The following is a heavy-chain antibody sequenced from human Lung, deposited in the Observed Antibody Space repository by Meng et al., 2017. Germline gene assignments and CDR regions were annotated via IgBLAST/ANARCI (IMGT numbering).Heavy chain of an antibody. CDR2: VNPNNGGT. CDR3: ASYCRGTSCATY. Sequence: QVQLVQSGAEVKKPGASVKGSCKASGYTFTGSYMHWVRQAPGQGLEWMGRVNPNNGGTNYAQKFQGRVTMTRDTSISTAYLELSRLTSDETAVYYCASYCRGTSCATYWGQGSLVTVSS. CDR1: GYTFTGSY. J-gene: IGHJ4*02. D-gene: IGHD2-15*01. V-gene: IGHV1-2*06.